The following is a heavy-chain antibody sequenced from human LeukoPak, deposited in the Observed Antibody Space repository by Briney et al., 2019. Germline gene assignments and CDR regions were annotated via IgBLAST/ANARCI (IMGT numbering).Heavy chain of an antibody. J-gene: IGHJ4*02. Sequence: SETLSLTCTVSGGSIRSYYWSWIRQPPGKGLEWIGHIYSGSSKYNPSLESRVTISVDTSKNQFSLKLSSVTAADTAVYYCARHRGSSGWYYFDYWGQGTLVTVSS. CDR3: ARHRGSSGWYYFDY. V-gene: IGHV4-59*08. CDR1: GGSIRSYY. D-gene: IGHD6-19*01. CDR2: IYSGSS.